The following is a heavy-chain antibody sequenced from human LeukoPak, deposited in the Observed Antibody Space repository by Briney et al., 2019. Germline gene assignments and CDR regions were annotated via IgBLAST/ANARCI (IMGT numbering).Heavy chain of an antibody. CDR2: IRYDGSNK. Sequence: GGSLRLSCAASGFTFSNAWMSWVRQAPGKGLEWVAFIRYDGSNKYYADSVKGRFTISRDNSKNTLYLQMNSLRAEDTAVYYCAKAPTVPNWFDPWGQGTLVTVSS. J-gene: IGHJ5*02. CDR1: GFTFSNAW. V-gene: IGHV3-30*02. CDR3: AKAPTVPNWFDP. D-gene: IGHD4-17*01.